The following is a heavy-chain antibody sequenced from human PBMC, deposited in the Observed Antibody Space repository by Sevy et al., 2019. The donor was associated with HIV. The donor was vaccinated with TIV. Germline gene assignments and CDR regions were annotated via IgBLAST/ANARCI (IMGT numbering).Heavy chain of an antibody. J-gene: IGHJ4*02. CDR3: GRAIAADGSF. Sequence: GGSLRLSCVASGFTLNRYWMHWVRQAPGKGLEWVANIKQDGSVKYYVDSVKGRFTISRDNARNLLYLQMNSLRVEDTALYYCGRAIAADGSFWGQGTLVTVSS. D-gene: IGHD6-13*01. CDR2: IKQDGSVK. V-gene: IGHV3-7*01. CDR1: GFTLNRYW.